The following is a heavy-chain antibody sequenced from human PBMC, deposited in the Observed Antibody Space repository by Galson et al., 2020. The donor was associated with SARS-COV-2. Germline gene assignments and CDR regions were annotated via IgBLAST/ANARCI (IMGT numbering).Heavy chain of an antibody. D-gene: IGHD3-16*01. Sequence: GESLKISCAASGFTFSSYAMSWVRQAPGKGLEWVSVIYSGGSTYYADSVKGRFTISRDNSKNTLYLQMNSLRAEDTAVYYCAKEGGRDYFDYWGQGTLVTVSS. CDR3: AKEGGRDYFDY. V-gene: IGHV3-23*03. J-gene: IGHJ4*02. CDR1: GFTFSSYA. CDR2: IYSGGST.